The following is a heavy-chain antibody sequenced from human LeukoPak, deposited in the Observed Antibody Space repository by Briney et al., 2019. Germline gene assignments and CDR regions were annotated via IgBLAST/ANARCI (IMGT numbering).Heavy chain of an antibody. J-gene: IGHJ6*02. CDR1: GGSISSGGYY. CDR3: ARDEVYSRIAAAGYYYYGMDV. CDR2: IYYSGST. V-gene: IGHV4-31*03. D-gene: IGHD6-13*01. Sequence: SSQTLSLTCTVSGGSISSGGYYWSWIRQHPGKGLEWIGYIYYSGSTYYNPSLKSRLTMSLDTSKNQFSLKLSSVTAADTAVYYCARDEVYSRIAAAGYYYYGMDVWGQGTTVTVSS.